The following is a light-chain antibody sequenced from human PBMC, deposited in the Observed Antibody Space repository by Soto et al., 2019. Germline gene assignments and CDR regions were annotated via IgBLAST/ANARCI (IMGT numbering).Light chain of an antibody. V-gene: IGLV1-47*01. CDR2: KNN. CDR3: AVWDDRLSGYV. CDR1: GSNIGSNY. J-gene: IGLJ1*01. Sequence: QSVLTQPPSASGTPGQRVTISCSGSGSNIGSNYVYWYHQLPGTAPKLLIYKNNQRPSGVPDRFSGSKSGTSASLAISGLRSEDEADYYCAVWDDRLSGYVCGTGTKVTVL.